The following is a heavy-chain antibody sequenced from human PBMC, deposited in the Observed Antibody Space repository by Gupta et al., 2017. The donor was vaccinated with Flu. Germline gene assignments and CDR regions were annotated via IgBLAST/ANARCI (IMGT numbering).Heavy chain of an antibody. CDR1: GLPFRDYE. V-gene: IGHV3-48*03. CDR2: ISGSGDSI. D-gene: IGHD2-15*01. CDR3: ALLGTLHFAFDF. Sequence: EVQLVESGGGLVQPGESLRLSCAVSGLPFRDYEMNWVRQAPGRGLEWISYISGSGDSIYYADSVKGRFTISRDNADNSLFLHMNGLRAEDTAIYYCALLGTLHFAFDFWGQGTVVTVSS. J-gene: IGHJ3*01.